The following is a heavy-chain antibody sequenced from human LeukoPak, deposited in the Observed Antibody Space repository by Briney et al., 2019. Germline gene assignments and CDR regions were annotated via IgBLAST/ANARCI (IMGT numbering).Heavy chain of an antibody. J-gene: IGHJ6*03. CDR3: ARVEYSSGWYYYYYYMDV. CDR1: GGSISSYY. V-gene: IGHV4-4*09. CDR2: IYTSGST. D-gene: IGHD6-19*01. Sequence: SETLSLTCTVSGGSISSYYWSWIRQPPGKGLEWIGYIYTSGSTNYNPSLKSRVTISVDTSKNQFSLKLSSVTAADTAMYYCARVEYSSGWYYYYYYMDVWGKGTTVTVSS.